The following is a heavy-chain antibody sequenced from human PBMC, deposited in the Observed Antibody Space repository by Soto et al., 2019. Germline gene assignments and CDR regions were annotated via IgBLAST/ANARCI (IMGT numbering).Heavy chain of an antibody. D-gene: IGHD2-8*01. V-gene: IGHV3-23*01. CDR3: AKDRQPDGLWPFDH. CDR2: MYGNGGGI. Sequence: EVQLLESGGGLVQPGGSLRLSCAASGFTFSTYAMNWVRQAPGKGLEWVSGMYGNGGGISYGDSVKGRFTISRDNSNNMLYLQMHSLRVEDTAVYYCAKDRQPDGLWPFDHWGQGTLVTVSS. J-gene: IGHJ4*02. CDR1: GFTFSTYA.